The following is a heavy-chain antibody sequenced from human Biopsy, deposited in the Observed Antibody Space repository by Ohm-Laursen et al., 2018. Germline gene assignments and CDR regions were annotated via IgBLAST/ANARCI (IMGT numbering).Heavy chain of an antibody. CDR3: ARDKITYCTSTSCDYFGMDV. CDR2: IFYSGTT. D-gene: IGHD2-2*01. V-gene: IGHV4-59*01. CDR1: GGSMNNYY. Sequence: GTLSLTCSVSGGSMNNYYWNWIRRPPGKGLEWIGYIFYSGTTKYNPSLESRVTISLDMSKQEFSLKMFSVTAADTAVYYCARDKITYCTSTSCDYFGMDVWGQGTTVTVSS. J-gene: IGHJ6*02.